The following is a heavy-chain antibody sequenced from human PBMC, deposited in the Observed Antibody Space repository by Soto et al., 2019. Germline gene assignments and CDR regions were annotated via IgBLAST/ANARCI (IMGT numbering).Heavy chain of an antibody. CDR2: IIPIFGTA. V-gene: IGHV1-69*13. D-gene: IGHD1-26*01. CDR3: ARDLEVGGYYYFDY. Sequence: SVKVSCKASGGTCSSYAISWVLQAPGQGLEWMGGIIPIFGTANYAQKFQGRVTITADESTSTAYMELSSLRSEDTAVYYCARDLEVGGYYYFDYWGQGTLVTVSS. CDR1: GGTCSSYA. J-gene: IGHJ4*02.